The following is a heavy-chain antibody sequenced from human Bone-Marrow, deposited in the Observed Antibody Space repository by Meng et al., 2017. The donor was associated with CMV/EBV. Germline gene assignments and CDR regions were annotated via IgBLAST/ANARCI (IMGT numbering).Heavy chain of an antibody. CDR1: GFTVSNNY. CDR2: IHSGGKT. CDR3: AGGESWSWGLLKN. D-gene: IGHD3-16*01. J-gene: IGHJ4*02. Sequence: GGSLRLSCAASGFTVSNNYMIWVRQAPGRGLEWVSVIHSGGKTEYSDSLQGRFTISRDNSKNTLYLQKNNLRAENTAVYYCAGGESWSWGLLKNWGQGTLVTVSS. V-gene: IGHV3-53*01.